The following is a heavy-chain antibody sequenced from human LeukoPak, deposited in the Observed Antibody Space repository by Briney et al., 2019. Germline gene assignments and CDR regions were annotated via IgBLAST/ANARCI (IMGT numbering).Heavy chain of an antibody. CDR3: ARYLATSYYYYYYRDV. J-gene: IGHJ6*03. V-gene: IGHV3-7*01. CDR1: GSTFSSYW. D-gene: IGHD5-12*01. CDR2: LKQDGSEK. Sequence: GGSLRLSCAVSGSTFSSYWMNWVRQAPGKGLEWVANLKQDGSEKNYVYSVKGRFTISRDNAKSSLFLQRNDLRAENTAVSYCARYLATSYYYYYYRDVWGKGTTVTVSS.